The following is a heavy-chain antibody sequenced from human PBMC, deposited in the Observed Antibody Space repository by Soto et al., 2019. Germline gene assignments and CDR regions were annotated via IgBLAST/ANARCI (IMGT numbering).Heavy chain of an antibody. CDR1: GLTVSSNY. J-gene: IGHJ4*02. Sequence: EVQLVESGGGFVQPGGSLRLSCAPSGLTVSSNYMAWVRQAPGKGLEWVSVIISGGSTYYTDSVKGRFTIYRDNSKNTLYLQMNSLRAEDTAVYYCTRQSVGATRGGFDYWGQGTLVTVSS. D-gene: IGHD1-26*01. V-gene: IGHV3-66*04. CDR2: IISGGST. CDR3: TRQSVGATRGGFDY.